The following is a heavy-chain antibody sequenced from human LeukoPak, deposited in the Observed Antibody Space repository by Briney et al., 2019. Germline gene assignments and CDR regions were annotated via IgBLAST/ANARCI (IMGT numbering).Heavy chain of an antibody. Sequence: GGSLRLSCAASGLTFSSYTMDWVRQAPGKRLEWVAVISYDGSNKYYADSVKGRFTISRDNSKNTLYLQMNSLRAEDTAVYYCARTRRWLQFDIDYWGQGTLVTVSS. CDR2: ISYDGSNK. J-gene: IGHJ4*02. D-gene: IGHD5-24*01. V-gene: IGHV3-30-3*01. CDR3: ARTRRWLQFDIDY. CDR1: GLTFSSYT.